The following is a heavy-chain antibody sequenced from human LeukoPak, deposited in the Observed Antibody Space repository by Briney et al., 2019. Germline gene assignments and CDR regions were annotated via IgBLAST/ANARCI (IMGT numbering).Heavy chain of an antibody. J-gene: IGHJ3*01. V-gene: IGHV3-7*01. CDR3: ARDTTYYESSAYYDSYDT. Sequence: GGSLRLSCEASGFSFSMYWMAWVRQAPGKGLEWVANIKRDGSERHCLDSVRGRFTVSRDNAKNSLYLQLNSLRAEDTAVYFCARDTTYYESSAYYDSYDTWGQGTMVTVSS. D-gene: IGHD3-22*01. CDR2: IKRDGSER. CDR1: GFSFSMYW.